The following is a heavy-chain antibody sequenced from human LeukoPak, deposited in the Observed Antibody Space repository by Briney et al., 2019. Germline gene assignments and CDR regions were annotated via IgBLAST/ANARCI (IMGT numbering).Heavy chain of an antibody. CDR1: GGSFSGYY. CDR2: INHSGST. Sequence: SETLSLTCAVYGGSFSGYYWSWIRQPPGKGLEWIGEINHSGSTNYNPSLKSRVTISVDTSKNQFSLKLSSVTAADTAVYYCATILPVATAAGWFDPWGQGTLVTVPS. D-gene: IGHD5-12*01. J-gene: IGHJ5*02. V-gene: IGHV4-34*01. CDR3: ATILPVATAAGWFDP.